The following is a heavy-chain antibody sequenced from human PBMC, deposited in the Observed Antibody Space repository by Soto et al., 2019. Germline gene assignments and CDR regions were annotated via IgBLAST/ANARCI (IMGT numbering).Heavy chain of an antibody. CDR1: GFSFSTTGVG. CDR2: IYWDDDK. V-gene: IGHV2-5*02. Sequence: QITLKESGPTLVKPTQTLTLTCTFSGFSFSTTGVGVGWIRQPPGKALEWLALIYWDDDKRYSPSLKSRLTITKDTSKYQVDHTMTNSDPVETAPYYCAHRQVEGVGLAGTFDPWGQGTLVTVSS. D-gene: IGHD6-19*01. J-gene: IGHJ5*02. CDR3: AHRQVEGVGLAGTFDP.